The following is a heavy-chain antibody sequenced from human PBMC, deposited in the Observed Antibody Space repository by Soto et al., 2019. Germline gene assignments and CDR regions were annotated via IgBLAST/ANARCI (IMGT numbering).Heavy chain of an antibody. CDR1: GGSVSGGSYY. CDR3: TRAGSDPGNFYISNYYAMDV. V-gene: IGHV4-61*01. Sequence: SETLSLTCTVSGGSVSGGSYYWSWIRQPPGKGLEWIGYIYYSGSTNYNPSLKSRVTISRDISSNTIYLHMTSLRADDTAIYYCTRAGSDPGNFYISNYYAMDVWGRGTTVTVSS. D-gene: IGHD3-10*01. J-gene: IGHJ6*02. CDR2: IYYSGST.